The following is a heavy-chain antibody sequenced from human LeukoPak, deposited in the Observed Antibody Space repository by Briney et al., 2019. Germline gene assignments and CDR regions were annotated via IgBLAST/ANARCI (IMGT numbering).Heavy chain of an antibody. Sequence: ASVKVSCKASGYTFTGYFMHWLRQAPGQGLEWMGWINPNSGGPNYAPKFQGRVTMTRKTSISTAYMELSRLRSDDTAVYDLEAALGIVATGGDYWGQGTLVTVSS. CDR2: INPNSGGP. V-gene: IGHV1-2*02. J-gene: IGHJ4*02. CDR1: GYTFTGYF. D-gene: IGHD5-12*01. CDR3: EAALGIVATGGDY.